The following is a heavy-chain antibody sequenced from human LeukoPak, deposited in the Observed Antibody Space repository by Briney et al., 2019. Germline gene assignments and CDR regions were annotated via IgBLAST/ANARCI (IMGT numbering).Heavy chain of an antibody. CDR3: AKGSSSVWPYYFDY. Sequence: GGSLTLSCAASGFTFSSYAMGWVRQAPGKVLEWVSAITGSAGGTYYADSVKGRSAISRDNSKNTLYLDMNSLRAEDTAVYYCAKGSSSVWPYYFDYWGQGALVTASS. J-gene: IGHJ4*02. CDR1: GFTFSSYA. V-gene: IGHV3-23*01. CDR2: ITGSAGGT. D-gene: IGHD5/OR15-5a*01.